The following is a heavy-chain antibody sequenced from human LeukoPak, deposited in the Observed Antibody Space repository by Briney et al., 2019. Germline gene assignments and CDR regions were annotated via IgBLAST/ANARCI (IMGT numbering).Heavy chain of an antibody. Sequence: PSETLSLTCAVYGGSFSGYYWSWIRQPPGKGLEWIGEINHSGSTNYNPSLKSRVTISVDTSKNQFSLKLSSVTAADTAVYYCARDNEELNWGQGTLVTVSS. CDR3: ARDNEELN. CDR2: INHSGST. V-gene: IGHV4-34*01. D-gene: IGHD2-8*01. CDR1: GGSFSGYY. J-gene: IGHJ4*02.